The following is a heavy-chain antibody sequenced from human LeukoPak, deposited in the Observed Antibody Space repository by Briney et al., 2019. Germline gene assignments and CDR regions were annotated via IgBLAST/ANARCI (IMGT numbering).Heavy chain of an antibody. J-gene: IGHJ4*02. CDR3: ARDGMVATYYYDSSGYYADY. CDR1: GYTFTSYG. V-gene: IGHV1-18*01. CDR2: ISAYNGNT. Sequence: ASVKVSCKASGYTFTSYGIRWVRQAPGQGLEWMGWISAYNGNTNYAQKLQGRVTMTTDTSTSTAYMELRSLRSDDTAVYYCARDGMVATYYYDSSGYYADYWGQGTLVTVSS. D-gene: IGHD3-22*01.